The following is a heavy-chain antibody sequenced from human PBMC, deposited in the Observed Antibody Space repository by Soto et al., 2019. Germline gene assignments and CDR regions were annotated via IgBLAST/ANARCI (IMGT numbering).Heavy chain of an antibody. Sequence: GSLRLSCAASGFTVPTNYMTWVRQAPGKGLEWVSVIYRSGAIYYPDSVRGRFTASRDYSHNTLYLQMDSLRVEDTAVYYCARDSGLIRGSYGVDVWGPGTTVTVSS. J-gene: IGHJ6*02. V-gene: IGHV3-53*01. CDR3: ARDSGLIRGSYGVDV. CDR2: IYRSGAI. CDR1: GFTVPTNY. D-gene: IGHD3-10*01.